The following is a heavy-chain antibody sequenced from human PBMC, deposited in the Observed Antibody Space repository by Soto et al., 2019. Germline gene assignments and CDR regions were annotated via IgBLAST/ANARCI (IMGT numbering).Heavy chain of an antibody. J-gene: IGHJ4*02. CDR1: GYTFTSYG. D-gene: IGHD3-10*01. CDR3: ARAYYYGSGSYPNDY. Sequence: ASVKVSCKASGYTFTSYGISWVRQAPGQGLEWMGWISAYNGNTNYAQKLQGRVTMTTDTSTSTAYMELRSLRSDDTALYYCARAYYYGSGSYPNDYWGQGPLVTVSS. CDR2: ISAYNGNT. V-gene: IGHV1-18*01.